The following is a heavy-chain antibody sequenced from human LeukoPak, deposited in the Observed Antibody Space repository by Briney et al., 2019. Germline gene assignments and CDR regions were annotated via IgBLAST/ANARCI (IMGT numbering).Heavy chain of an antibody. CDR2: IYYSGST. J-gene: IGHJ6*03. CDR3: AREDRSEYSSSWGVYHYYYYMDV. CDR1: GGSISSYY. D-gene: IGHD6-6*01. Sequence: SETLSLTCTVSGGSISSYYWSWIRQPPGKGLEWIGYIYYSGSTNYNPSLKSRVTISVDTSKNQFSLKLISVTAADTAVYYCAREDRSEYSSSWGVYHYYYYMDVWGKGTTVTVSS. V-gene: IGHV4-59*12.